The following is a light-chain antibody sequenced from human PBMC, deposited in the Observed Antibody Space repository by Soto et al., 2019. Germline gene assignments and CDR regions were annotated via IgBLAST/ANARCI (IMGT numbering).Light chain of an antibody. Sequence: EIVMTQSPATLSVSPGERATLSCRASQSVSSNLAWYQQKPGQAPRLLIYGASTRATGIPARFSGSGSGTEFTLTISSLQSEDFAVYYCQQYNNLPITFGQGTRLENK. CDR1: QSVSSN. CDR2: GAS. J-gene: IGKJ5*01. V-gene: IGKV3D-15*01. CDR3: QQYNNLPIT.